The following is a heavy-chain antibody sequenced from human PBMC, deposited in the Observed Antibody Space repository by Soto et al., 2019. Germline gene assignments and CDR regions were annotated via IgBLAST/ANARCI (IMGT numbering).Heavy chain of an antibody. J-gene: IGHJ3*01. CDR3: ARYRTKVPVAFDV. V-gene: IGHV1-8*01. CDR1: GLAFPIDD. CDR2: MNPSGSNT. D-gene: IGHD3-16*02. Sequence: QVQLVQSGAEVKKPGASVQVSCKASGLAFPIDDIIWVRQTIGQGLEFMGWMNPSGSNTGYAQKFQGRATFTLNTPTSTAYMDLSGLRSEDTAVYYCARYRTKVPVAFDVWGKGTMVTVSS.